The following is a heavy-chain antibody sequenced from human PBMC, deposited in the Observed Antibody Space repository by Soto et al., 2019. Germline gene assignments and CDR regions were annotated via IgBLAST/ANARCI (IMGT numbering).Heavy chain of an antibody. Sequence: ASVKVSCKASGYTFTSYGISWVRQAPGQGLEWMGWISAYNGNTNYAQKLQGRVTMTTDTSTSTVYMELRSLRSDDTAVYYCAIDRLPHNWFDPWGQGTLITVSS. V-gene: IGHV1-18*04. CDR3: AIDRLPHNWFDP. J-gene: IGHJ5*02. CDR1: GYTFTSYG. D-gene: IGHD2-15*01. CDR2: ISAYNGNT.